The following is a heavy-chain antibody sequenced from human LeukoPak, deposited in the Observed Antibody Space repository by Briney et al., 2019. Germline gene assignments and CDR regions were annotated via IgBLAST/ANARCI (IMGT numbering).Heavy chain of an antibody. CDR3: ANVGSSQSFDY. CDR1: GFTFDYYA. J-gene: IGHJ4*02. D-gene: IGHD6-6*01. V-gene: IGHV3-9*01. Sequence: GGSLSLSCAASGFTFDYYAMHWVRQAPGKGLEWVSGISWNSGSIGYADSVKGRFTISRGNAKNSLYLQMNSLRAEDTALCYCANVGSSQSFDYWGQGTLVTVSS. CDR2: ISWNSGSI.